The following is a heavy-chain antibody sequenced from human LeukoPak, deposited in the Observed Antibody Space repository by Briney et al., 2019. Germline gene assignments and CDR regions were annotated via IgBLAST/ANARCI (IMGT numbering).Heavy chain of an antibody. CDR2: IRRDGSNK. CDR3: AKDSRAYCSGGSCYPFDY. J-gene: IGHJ4*02. Sequence: PGGSLRLSCAASGFNFNNYGMHWVRQAPGKGLEWVAFIRRDGSNKYYADSVKGRFTISRDNSKNTLYLEMNSLRAEDTAVYYCAKDSRAYCSGGSCYPFDYWGQGTLVTVSS. CDR1: GFNFNNYG. V-gene: IGHV3-30*02. D-gene: IGHD2-15*01.